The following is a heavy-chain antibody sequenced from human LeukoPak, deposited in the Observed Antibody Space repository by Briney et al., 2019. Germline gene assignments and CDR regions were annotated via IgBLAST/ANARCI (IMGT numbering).Heavy chain of an antibody. J-gene: IGHJ3*02. CDR3: ARKTTSQAFDI. CDR1: GFTFSSYA. D-gene: IGHD1-7*01. Sequence: PGGSLRLSCAASGFTFSSYAMHWVRQAPGKGLECVSAISSNGGSTYYANSVKGRFTISRDNSKNTLYLQMGSLRAEDMAVYYCARKTTSQAFDIWGQGTMVTVSS. CDR2: ISSNGGST. V-gene: IGHV3-64*01.